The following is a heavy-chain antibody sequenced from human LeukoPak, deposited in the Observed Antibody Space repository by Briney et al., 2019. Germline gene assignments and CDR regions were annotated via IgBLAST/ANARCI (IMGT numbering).Heavy chain of an antibody. D-gene: IGHD6-19*01. CDR3: ARGGWYPESFQH. V-gene: IGHV3-74*01. Sequence: PGGSLRLSCAASGFTFSSYWMHWVRQAPGKGLVWVSRINSDGSTTSYADSVKGRFTISRDNAKNTLYLQMNSLRTEDTAVYYCARGGWYPESFQHWGQGALVTVSS. J-gene: IGHJ1*01. CDR1: GFTFSSYW. CDR2: INSDGSTT.